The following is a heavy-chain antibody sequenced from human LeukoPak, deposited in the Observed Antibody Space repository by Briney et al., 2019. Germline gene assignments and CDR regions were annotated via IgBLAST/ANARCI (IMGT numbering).Heavy chain of an antibody. CDR2: MNPSSGNT. CDR3: VRAAQEGRDSLTGVQTGNWFDP. V-gene: IGHV1-8*01. Sequence: ASVKVSCKTSGYNFTSYDINWVRQATGQGPEWMGWMNPSSGNTGYAQNFQGRLDLTRNIVLTTAYMELSSLTSEDTATYYCVRAAQEGRDSLTGVQTGNWFDPWGQGTLVTVSS. CDR1: GYNFTSYD. D-gene: IGHD3-9*01. J-gene: IGHJ5*02.